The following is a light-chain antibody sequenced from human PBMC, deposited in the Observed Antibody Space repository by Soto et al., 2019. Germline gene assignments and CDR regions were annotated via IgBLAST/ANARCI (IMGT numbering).Light chain of an antibody. CDR3: QQYNSYSPT. CDR2: DAS. J-gene: IGKJ1*01. Sequence: DIQMTQSPSTLSASVGDRVTITCPARQSISSWVAWYQQKPGKAPKLLIYDASSLESGVPSRFSCSGSGTEFTLTISRLHPDDFAAYYCQQYNSYSPTCGQGTKVEIK. V-gene: IGKV1-5*01. CDR1: QSISSW.